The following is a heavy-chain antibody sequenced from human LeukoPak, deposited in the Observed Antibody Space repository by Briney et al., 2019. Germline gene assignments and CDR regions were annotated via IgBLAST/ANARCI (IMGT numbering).Heavy chain of an antibody. CDR3: AKGITMIVVVITTGFDY. J-gene: IGHJ4*02. CDR2: ISPSGTDI. V-gene: IGHV3-11*01. CDR1: GFTFTDTY. D-gene: IGHD3-22*01. Sequence: PGGSLRLSCAVSGFTFTDTYMTWIRQAPGKGLESLSYISPSGTDISYADSVKGRFTISRDNAKNSLYLQMNSLRAEDTAVYYCAKGITMIVVVITTGFDYWGQGTLVTVSS.